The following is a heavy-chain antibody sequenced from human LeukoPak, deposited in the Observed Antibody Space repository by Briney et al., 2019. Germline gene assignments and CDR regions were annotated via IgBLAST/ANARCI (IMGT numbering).Heavy chain of an antibody. CDR2: IYYSGST. CDR3: ATKIYYYDSSGYYHDAFDI. V-gene: IGHV4-30-4*01. Sequence: SETLSLTCTVSGGSISSGDCYWSWIRQPPGKGLEWIGYIYYSGSTYYNPSLKSRVTISVDTSKNQFSLKLSSVTAADTAVYYCATKIYYYDSSGYYHDAFDIWGQGTMVTVSS. D-gene: IGHD3-22*01. J-gene: IGHJ3*02. CDR1: GGSISSGDCY.